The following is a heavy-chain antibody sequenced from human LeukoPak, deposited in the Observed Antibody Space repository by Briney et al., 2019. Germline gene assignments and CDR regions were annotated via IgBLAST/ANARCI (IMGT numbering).Heavy chain of an antibody. V-gene: IGHV3-21*01. D-gene: IGHD2-2*01. J-gene: IGHJ6*03. CDR1: GFTFGTYS. CDR3: ARTQLNSYYYYMDV. CDR2: VSSSSSDI. Sequence: GGSLRLSCAASGFTFGTYSMNWVRQAPGEGLEWVSSVSSSSSDIYYADSLKGRFTISRDNAKNSLYLQMNSLRAEDTAVYYCARTQLNSYYYYMDVWGKGTTVTVSS.